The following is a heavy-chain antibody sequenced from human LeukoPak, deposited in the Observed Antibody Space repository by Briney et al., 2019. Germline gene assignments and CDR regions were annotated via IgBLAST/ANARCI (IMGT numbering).Heavy chain of an antibody. J-gene: IGHJ4*02. V-gene: IGHV3-48*01. CDR2: ISSSSSTI. Sequence: GGSLRLSCAASGFTFSSYNMNWVRQAPGKGLEWVSYISSSSSTIYYADSVKGRFTISRDNAKNSLYLQMNSLRAEDTAVYYCARVVLGGVLWFGIDYWGQGTLVTVSS. CDR1: GFTFSSYN. CDR3: ARVVLGGVLWFGIDY. D-gene: IGHD3-10*01.